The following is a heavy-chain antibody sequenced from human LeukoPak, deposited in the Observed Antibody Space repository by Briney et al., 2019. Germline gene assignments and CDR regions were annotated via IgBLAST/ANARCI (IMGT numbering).Heavy chain of an antibody. V-gene: IGHV1-69-2*01. CDR1: VYTFTDYY. CDR2: VDPEDGET. CDR3: ATAGYYYDSSGYYSLDY. J-gene: IGHJ4*02. Sequence: GATVKLSCKASVYTFTDYYMNWVQQAPGKGLEWMGRVDPEDGETIYAEKFQGRVTITADTSTDTAYMELSSLRSEDTAVYYCATAGYYYDSSGYYSLDYWGQGTLVTVSS. D-gene: IGHD3-22*01.